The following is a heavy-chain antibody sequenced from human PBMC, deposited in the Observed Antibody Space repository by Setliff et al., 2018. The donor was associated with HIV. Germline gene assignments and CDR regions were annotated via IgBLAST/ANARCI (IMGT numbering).Heavy chain of an antibody. CDR3: ARVAYEIGYSHGYDY. V-gene: IGHV1-69*05. CDR2: IIPIFGST. CDR1: GGAFSSYA. J-gene: IGHJ4*02. Sequence: GASVKVSCKASGGAFSSYALSWGRQAPGQGLEWMGGIIPIFGSTSYAQKFQGRVTMTRDTSTTTVYMELSSLRSEDTAVYYCARVAYEIGYSHGYDYWGQGTLVTVSS. D-gene: IGHD5-18*01.